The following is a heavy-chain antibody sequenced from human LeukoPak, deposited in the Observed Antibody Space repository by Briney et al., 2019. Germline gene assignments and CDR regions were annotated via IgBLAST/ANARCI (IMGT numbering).Heavy chain of an antibody. D-gene: IGHD4-17*01. CDR3: ARDLYTVTTLYYFDY. J-gene: IGHJ4*02. CDR1: GFTFSSYA. CDR2: ISYDGSNK. V-gene: IGHV3-30*01. Sequence: GGSLRLSCAASGFTFSSYAMHWVRQAPGKGLEWVAVISYDGSNKYYADSVKGRFTISRDNSKNTLYLQMNSLRAEDTAVYYCARDLYTVTTLYYFDYWGQGTLVTVSS.